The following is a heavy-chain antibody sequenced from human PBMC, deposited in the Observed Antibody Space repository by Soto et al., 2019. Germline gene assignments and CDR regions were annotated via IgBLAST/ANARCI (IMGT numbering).Heavy chain of an antibody. Sequence: QVQLQQWGAGLLKPSETLSLTCAVYGGSFSGYYWSWIRQPPGKGLEWIGEINHSGSTNYNPSLKSRVTISVDTSKNQFSLKLSSVTAADTAVYYCASRERGLGDCSSTSCMGWFDPWGQGTLVTVSS. D-gene: IGHD2-2*01. CDR1: GGSFSGYY. V-gene: IGHV4-34*01. CDR2: INHSGST. CDR3: ASRERGLGDCSSTSCMGWFDP. J-gene: IGHJ5*02.